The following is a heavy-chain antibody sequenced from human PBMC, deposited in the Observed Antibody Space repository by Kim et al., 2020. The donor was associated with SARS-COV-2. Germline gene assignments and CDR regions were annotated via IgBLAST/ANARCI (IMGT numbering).Heavy chain of an antibody. J-gene: IGHJ4*02. CDR3: ARGDYVWGSYRSVFDY. CDR1: GGTFTSYA. D-gene: IGHD3-16*02. CDR2: IIPILGIA. Sequence: SVKVSCKASGGTFTSYAISWVRQAPGQGLEWMGRIIPILGIANYAQKFQGRVTITADTSTSTAYMELSSLRSEETAVYYCARGDYVWGSYRSVFDYRGQGTLVTVSS. V-gene: IGHV1-69*04.